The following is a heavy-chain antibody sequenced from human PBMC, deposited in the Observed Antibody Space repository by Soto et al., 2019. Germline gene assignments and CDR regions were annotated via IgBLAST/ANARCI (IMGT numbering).Heavy chain of an antibody. CDR1: GYTYTHYI. Sequence: ASVKPSCTDCGYTYTHYIIHWVRQAPGQSLEWVGCISPASGNTKYSQNFQGRVTITRDTSATTAYLELSSLRSEDTAVYYCARESLGYCSGGSCYGYYYGMDVWGQGTMVTVSS. CDR3: ARESLGYCSGGSCYGYYYGMDV. CDR2: ISPASGNT. V-gene: IGHV1-3*01. J-gene: IGHJ6*02. D-gene: IGHD2-15*01.